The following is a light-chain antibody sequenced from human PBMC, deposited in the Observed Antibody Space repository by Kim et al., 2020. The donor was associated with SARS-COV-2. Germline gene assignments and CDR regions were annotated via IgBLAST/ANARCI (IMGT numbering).Light chain of an antibody. CDR1: SGYSNYK. CDR2: VGTGGIVG. J-gene: IGLJ3*02. Sequence: CTLSSGYSNYKGDWYQQRPGKGRRFVMRVGTGGIVGSKGDGIPDRFSVLGSGLNRYLTIKNIQEEDESDYHCGADHGSGSNFVWVFGGGTQLTVL. CDR3: GADHGSGSNFVWV. V-gene: IGLV9-49*01.